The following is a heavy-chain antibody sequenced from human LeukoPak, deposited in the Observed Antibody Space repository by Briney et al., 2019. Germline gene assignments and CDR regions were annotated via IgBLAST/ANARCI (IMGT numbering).Heavy chain of an antibody. CDR1: GFTFSSYG. V-gene: IGHV3-30*03. J-gene: IGHJ4*02. D-gene: IGHD6-19*01. CDR2: ISYDGSNK. CDR3: ARDWPYSSGWSFDY. Sequence: GGSLRLSCAASGFTFSSYGMHWVRQAPGKGLEWVAVISYDGSNKYYADSVKGRFTISRDNSKNTLYLQMNSLRAEDTAVYYCARDWPYSSGWSFDYWGRGTLVTVSS.